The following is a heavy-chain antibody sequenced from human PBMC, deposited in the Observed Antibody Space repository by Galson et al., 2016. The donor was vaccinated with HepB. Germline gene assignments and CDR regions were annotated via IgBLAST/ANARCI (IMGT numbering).Heavy chain of an antibody. J-gene: IGHJ4*02. Sequence: SLRLSCAASGFTFSTYGMHWVRQAPGKGPEWVAVITFDADNQYYADSVKGRFTISRDDSKTTLYLQSNSLTAEDTAVYYCARWGTNYEADYWGQGTLVTVSS. CDR1: GFTFSTYG. V-gene: IGHV3-33*01. CDR2: ITFDADNQ. D-gene: IGHD1-7*01. CDR3: ARWGTNYEADY.